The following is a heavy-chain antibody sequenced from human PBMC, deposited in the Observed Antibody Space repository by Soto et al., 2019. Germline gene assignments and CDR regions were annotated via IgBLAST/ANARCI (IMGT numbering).Heavy chain of an antibody. J-gene: IGHJ6*02. CDR2: INHSGST. CDR3: AWGGGMDV. Sequence: SETLSLTCAVYGGSFSGYYWSWIRQPPGKGLEWIGEINHSGSTNYNPSLKSRVTISVDTSKNQFSLKLSSVTAADTAVYYCAWGGGMDVWGQGTTVTVSS. V-gene: IGHV4-34*01. CDR1: GGSFSGYY.